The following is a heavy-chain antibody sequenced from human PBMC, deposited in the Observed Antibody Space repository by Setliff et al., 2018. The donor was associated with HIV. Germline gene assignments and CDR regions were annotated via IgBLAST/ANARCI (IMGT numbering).Heavy chain of an antibody. V-gene: IGHV3-21*01. CDR2: ISSSSGYI. CDR3: ARDRPNYYDSSGYAFDI. D-gene: IGHD3-22*01. Sequence: PGESLKISCAASGFTFNSYSMNWVRQAPGKGLEWVSSISSSSGYIHYADSLKGRFTISRDNAKNSLYLQMNSLRAEDTAVYYCARDRPNYYDSSGYAFDIWGQGTMVTVSS. CDR1: GFTFNSYS. J-gene: IGHJ3*02.